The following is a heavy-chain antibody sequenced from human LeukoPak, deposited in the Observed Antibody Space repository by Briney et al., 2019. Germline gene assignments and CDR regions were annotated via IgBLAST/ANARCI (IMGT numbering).Heavy chain of an antibody. J-gene: IGHJ4*02. V-gene: IGHV1-46*01. Sequence: ASVKVSCKASGYTFTSHYMHWVRQAPGQGLEWMGIINPSGGSTSYAQKFQGRVTMTRDTSTSTVYMELSSLRSEDTAVYYCARDAVGTHLNYDSGGGYFDYWGQGTPVTVSS. CDR3: ARDAVGTHLNYDSGGGYFDY. D-gene: IGHD3-3*01. CDR2: INPSGGST. CDR1: GYTFTSHY.